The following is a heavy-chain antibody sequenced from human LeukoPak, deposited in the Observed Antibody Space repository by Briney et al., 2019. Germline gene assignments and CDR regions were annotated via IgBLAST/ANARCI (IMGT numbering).Heavy chain of an antibody. CDR3: ATDPYYYGSGGFDP. D-gene: IGHD3-10*01. CDR2: FDPEDGET. J-gene: IGHJ5*02. CDR1: GYTLTELS. Sequence: EASVKVSCKVSGYTLTELSMHWVRQAPGKGLEWMGGFDPEDGETIYAQKFQGRVTMTEDTSTDTAYMELSSLRSEDTAVYYCATDPYYYGSGGFDPWGQGTLVTVSS. V-gene: IGHV1-24*01.